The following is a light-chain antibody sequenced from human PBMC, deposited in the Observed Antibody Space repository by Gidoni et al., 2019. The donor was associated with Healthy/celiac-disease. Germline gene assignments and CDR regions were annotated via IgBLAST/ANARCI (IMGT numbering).Light chain of an antibody. CDR2: DAS. J-gene: IGKJ4*01. CDR1: QGISSA. V-gene: IGKV1-13*02. CDR3: QQFNSYPALT. Sequence: IQLTQSPSSLSASVGDRVTITCRASQGISSALAWYQQKPGKAPKLLIYDASSLESGVPSRCSGSGSGTDFTLNISSLQPEDFATYYCQQFNSYPALTFGGGTKVEIK.